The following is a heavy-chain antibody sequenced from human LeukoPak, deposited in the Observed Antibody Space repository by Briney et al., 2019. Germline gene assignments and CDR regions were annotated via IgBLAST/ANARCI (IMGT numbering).Heavy chain of an antibody. D-gene: IGHD3-22*01. CDR2: IYTSGST. CDR3: ASDREDYYDSSGYGS. V-gene: IGHV4-4*07. Sequence: PSETLSLTCTVSGGSLSGYYWSWIRQPAGKGLEWIGRIYTSGSTNYNPSLKSRVTMSVDTSKNQFSLKLSSVTAADTAVYYCASDREDYYDSSGYGSWGQGTLVTVSS. J-gene: IGHJ4*02. CDR1: GGSLSGYY.